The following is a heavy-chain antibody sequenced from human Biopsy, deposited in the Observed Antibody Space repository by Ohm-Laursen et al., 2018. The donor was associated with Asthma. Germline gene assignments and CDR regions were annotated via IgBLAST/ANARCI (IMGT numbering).Heavy chain of an antibody. V-gene: IGHV3-30*18. CDR3: AKDVFPGWELRRGPDY. Sequence: SLRLSCSASGFTFSNYGMHWVRQAPGKGLDWVAVISFDGSNKNYTDSVKGRFTISRDNSRNTLHLQMNRLRAEDTAVYYCAKDVFPGWELRRGPDYWGQGTLVTVSS. D-gene: IGHD1-26*01. CDR1: GFTFSNYG. CDR2: ISFDGSNK. J-gene: IGHJ4*02.